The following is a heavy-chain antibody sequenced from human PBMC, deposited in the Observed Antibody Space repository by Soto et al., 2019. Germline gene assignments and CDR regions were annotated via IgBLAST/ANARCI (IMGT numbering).Heavy chain of an antibody. V-gene: IGHV2-5*01. J-gene: IGHJ4*02. Sequence: SGPTLVNPTQTLTLTCTFSGFSLSTSGVGVGWIRQPPGKALEWLALIYWNDDKRYSPSLKSRLTITKDTSKNQVVLTMTNMEPGNTPPYYGAHGGLVRGARVFHFGGRGTLVPLPS. D-gene: IGHD6-6*01. CDR1: GFSLSTSGVG. CDR3: AHGGLVRGARVFHF. CDR2: IYWNDDK.